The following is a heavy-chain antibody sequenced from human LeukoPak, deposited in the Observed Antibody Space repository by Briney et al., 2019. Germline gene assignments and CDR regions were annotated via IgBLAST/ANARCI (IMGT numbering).Heavy chain of an antibody. V-gene: IGHV1-69*13. CDR2: IIPIFGTA. D-gene: IGHD3-3*01. CDR1: GGTFSSYA. Sequence: SVKVSCKASGGTFSSYAISWVRQAPGQGLEWMGGIIPIFGTANYAQKFQGRVTITADESTSTAYMEPSSLRSEDTAVYYCARHPRITIFGVVIQTYFDYWGQGTLVTVSS. CDR3: ARHPRITIFGVVIQTYFDY. J-gene: IGHJ4*02.